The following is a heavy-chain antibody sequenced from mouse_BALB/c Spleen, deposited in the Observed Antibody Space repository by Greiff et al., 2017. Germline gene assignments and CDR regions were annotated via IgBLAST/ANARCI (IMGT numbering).Heavy chain of an antibody. J-gene: IGHJ4*01. V-gene: IGHV1-15*01. CDR2: IDPETGGT. CDR3: TRLRSYAMDY. CDR1: GYTFTDYE. D-gene: IGHD1-1*01. Sequence: VQLQQSGAELVRPGASVTLSCKASGYTFTDYEMHWVKQTPVHGLEWIGAIDPETGGTAYNQKFKGKATLTADKSSSTAYMELRSLTSEDSAVYYCTRLRSYAMDYWGQGTSVTVSS.